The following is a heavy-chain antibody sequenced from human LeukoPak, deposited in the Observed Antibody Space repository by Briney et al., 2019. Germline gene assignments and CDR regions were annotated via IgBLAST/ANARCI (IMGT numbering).Heavy chain of an antibody. J-gene: IGHJ4*02. CDR3: ALWRGYGGYFDY. CDR2: IHNRGTN. D-gene: IGHD4-23*01. Sequence: SETLSPTCPVSGPSIRTSYWRWIRQPQAQGLEWLGSIHNRGTNNYNSSLKGRLPISGDTSKKQFSLKLSSVTAADTAVYYCALWRGYGGYFDYWGQGSLVTVSS. V-gene: IGHV4-59*01. CDR1: GPSIRTSY.